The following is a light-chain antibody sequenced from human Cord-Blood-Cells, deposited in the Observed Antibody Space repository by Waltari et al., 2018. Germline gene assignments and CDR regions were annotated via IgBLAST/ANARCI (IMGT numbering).Light chain of an antibody. V-gene: IGKV1-33*01. CDR1: QDISNY. CDR2: DAS. J-gene: IGKJ3*01. Sequence: DIQMTQSPSSLSASVGDRVTITCQASQDISNYLNWYQQKPGEAPKHLIYDASNLETGVPSRFSGSGSGKDFTFTIRSLQPEDIATYYCQQYDNLPPQFTFGPGTKVDIK. CDR3: QQYDNLPPQFT.